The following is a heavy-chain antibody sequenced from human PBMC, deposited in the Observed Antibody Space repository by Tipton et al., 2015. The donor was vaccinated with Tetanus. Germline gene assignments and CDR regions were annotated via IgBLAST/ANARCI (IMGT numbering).Heavy chain of an antibody. D-gene: IGHD6-19*01. J-gene: IGHJ3*01. V-gene: IGHV4-59*01. Sequence: TLSLTCTVSGGSISTYYWSWVRQPPGRGLEWIGNVHNSGSTKYSPSLRSRVTLSVDTSKNQFSLKLSAVTAADTAVYYCARIGWPQQNKPAFDLWGQGTVVTVSS. CDR1: GGSISTYY. CDR3: ARIGWPQQNKPAFDL. CDR2: VHNSGST.